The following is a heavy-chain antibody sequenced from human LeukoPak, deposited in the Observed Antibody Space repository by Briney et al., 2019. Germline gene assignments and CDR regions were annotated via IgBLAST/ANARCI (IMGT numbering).Heavy chain of an antibody. D-gene: IGHD2/OR15-2a*01. Sequence: ASVKVSCKASGGTFISYAISWVRQAPGQGLEWMGRINPNTGGTNYAQKCQGSVTMTRDTSISTAYRELSRLRSDDTAVYYCAGLLSVFRVDYWGQGTLVTVSS. CDR3: AGLLSVFRVDY. CDR2: INPNTGGT. J-gene: IGHJ4*02. CDR1: GGTFISYA. V-gene: IGHV1-2*06.